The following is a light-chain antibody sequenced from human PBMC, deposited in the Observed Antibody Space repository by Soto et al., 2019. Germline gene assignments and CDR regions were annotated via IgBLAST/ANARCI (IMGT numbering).Light chain of an antibody. V-gene: IGKV3-15*01. CDR2: GAY. CDR1: QSVSSS. Sequence: EIVLTQSPGTMSLYPGERATLSCRASQSVSSSQLAWYQQKPGQTPRLLIFGAYTRASGIPGRFSGSGSGTEFTLTISSLQSEDFAVYYCQQYDDWPSFGQGTKVDIK. CDR3: QQYDDWPS. J-gene: IGKJ1*01.